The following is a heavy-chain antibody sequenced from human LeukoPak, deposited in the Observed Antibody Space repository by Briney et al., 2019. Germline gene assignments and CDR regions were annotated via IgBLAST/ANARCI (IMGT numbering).Heavy chain of an antibody. D-gene: IGHD4-11*01. CDR1: GFTFSNYA. CDR2: ISGTGANT. Sequence: GGSLRLSCAASGFTFSNYAMSWVRQAPGRGLEWVSAISGTGANTYYADSVKGRFTISRDNSKNTLYLQMNSLRAEDTAVYHCVRDLRTVNNYWAQGTLVTVSS. CDR3: VRDLRTVNNY. V-gene: IGHV3-23*01. J-gene: IGHJ4*02.